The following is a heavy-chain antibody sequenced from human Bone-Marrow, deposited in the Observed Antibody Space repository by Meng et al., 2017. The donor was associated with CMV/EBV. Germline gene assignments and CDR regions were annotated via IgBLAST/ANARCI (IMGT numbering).Heavy chain of an antibody. V-gene: IGHV3-48*04. Sequence: GESLKISCAASGFTFSSYSMNWVRQAPGKGLEWVSYISSSSSTIYYADSVKGRFTISRDNAKNSLYLQMNSLRAEDTAVYYCARAAEYQLREGYYYYGMDVWGQGTTVTVSS. CDR2: ISSSSSTI. CDR3: ARAAEYQLREGYYYYGMDV. CDR1: GFTFSSYS. J-gene: IGHJ6*02. D-gene: IGHD2-2*01.